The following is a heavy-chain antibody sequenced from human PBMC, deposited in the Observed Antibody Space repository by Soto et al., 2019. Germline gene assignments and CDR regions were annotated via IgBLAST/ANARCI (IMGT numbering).Heavy chain of an antibody. CDR1: GFTFSDYL. CDR2: IKQDGNEK. CDR3: AIGHWLGK. J-gene: IGHJ4*02. V-gene: IGHV3-7*01. D-gene: IGHD6-19*01. Sequence: EVQLVDSGGALVQPGASLRLSCAASGFTFSDYLMTWVRQAPGKGLEWVATIKQDGNEKYYVDSVKGRFTISRDNAKNSLYLQLSALRAEDTAVYYCAIGHWLGKWGQGTRVTVSS.